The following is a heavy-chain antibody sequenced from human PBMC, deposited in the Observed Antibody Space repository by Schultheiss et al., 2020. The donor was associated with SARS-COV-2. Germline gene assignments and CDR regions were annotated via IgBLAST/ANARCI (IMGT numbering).Heavy chain of an antibody. CDR3: ARSLRYSNSLKYFDY. V-gene: IGHV4-61*01. J-gene: IGHJ4*02. D-gene: IGHD6-6*01. CDR1: GASVSADTYY. Sequence: SQTLSLTCTVSGASVSADTYYWSWIRQPPGRGLEWIGDIYYSGSTYYSPSLRSRVTISLDTSKNQFSLKLNSVTAADTAVYYCARSLRYSNSLKYFDYWGQGTLVTVSS. CDR2: IYYSGST.